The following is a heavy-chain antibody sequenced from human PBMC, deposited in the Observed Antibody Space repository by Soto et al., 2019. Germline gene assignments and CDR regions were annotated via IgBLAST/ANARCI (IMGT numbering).Heavy chain of an antibody. D-gene: IGHD6-19*01. J-gene: IGHJ4*02. V-gene: IGHV3-33*01. Sequence: QVQLVESGGGVVQPGRSLRLSCAASGFTFSSYGMHWVRQAPGKGLEWVAVIWYDGSNKYYADSVKGRFTISRDNSKNTLYLQMNSLRAEDTAVYYCAREGANLEYSSGWDDYYFDYWGQGTLVTVSS. CDR2: IWYDGSNK. CDR3: AREGANLEYSSGWDDYYFDY. CDR1: GFTFSSYG.